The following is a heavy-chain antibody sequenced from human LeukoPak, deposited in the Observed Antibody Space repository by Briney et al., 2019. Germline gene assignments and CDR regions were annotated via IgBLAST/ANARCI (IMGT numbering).Heavy chain of an antibody. CDR2: ISSSSSTI. CDR3: ARGNYYDSLGFDY. CDR1: GFTFSSYS. V-gene: IGHV3-48*01. Sequence: GGSLRLSCAASGFTFSSYSMNWVRQAPGKGLEWVSYISSSSSTIYYADSVKGRFTISRDNAKNSLYLQMNSLRAEDTAVYYCARGNYYDSLGFDYWGQGTLVTVSS. J-gene: IGHJ4*02. D-gene: IGHD3-22*01.